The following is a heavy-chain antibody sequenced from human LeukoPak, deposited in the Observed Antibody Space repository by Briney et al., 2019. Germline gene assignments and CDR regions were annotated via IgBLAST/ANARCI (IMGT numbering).Heavy chain of an antibody. CDR3: TGAFG. CDR1: GFTLSPYW. CDR2: INSDGSST. Sequence: GGSLRLSCSASGFTLSPYWMHWVRQAPGKGLVWVSRINSDGSSTTYADSVKGRFTISRDNTKNTVYLQMNSLKAEDTAVYYCTGAFGWGQGTMVTVSS. D-gene: IGHD2-8*02. V-gene: IGHV3-74*01. J-gene: IGHJ3*01.